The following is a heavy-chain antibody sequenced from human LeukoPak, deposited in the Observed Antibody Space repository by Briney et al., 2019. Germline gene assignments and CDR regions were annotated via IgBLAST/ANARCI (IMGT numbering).Heavy chain of an antibody. Sequence: GGSPRLSCAVSGITLSNYGMSWVRQAPGKGLEWVVGISDSGGRTNYADSVKGRFTISRDNPKNTLYLQMNSLRAEDTAVYFCAKRGVVIRVILVGFHKEAYYFDSWGQGALVTVSS. CDR1: GITLSNYG. CDR3: AKRGVVIRVILVGFHKEAYYFDS. CDR2: ISDSGGRT. D-gene: IGHD3-10*01. V-gene: IGHV3-23*01. J-gene: IGHJ4*02.